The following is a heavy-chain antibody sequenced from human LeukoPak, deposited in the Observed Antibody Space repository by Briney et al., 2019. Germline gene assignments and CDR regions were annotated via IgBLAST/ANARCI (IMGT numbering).Heavy chain of an antibody. J-gene: IGHJ5*02. D-gene: IGHD3-22*01. CDR3: ARSPYYYDSSGYSYNWYDP. Sequence: ASVKVSCKASGYTFTGYYMHWVRQAPGQGLEWMGWINPNSGGTNYAQKFQGRVTMTRDTSISTAYMELSRLRSDDTAVYYCARSPYYYDSSGYSYNWYDPWGQGTLVTVSS. V-gene: IGHV1-2*02. CDR2: INPNSGGT. CDR1: GYTFTGYY.